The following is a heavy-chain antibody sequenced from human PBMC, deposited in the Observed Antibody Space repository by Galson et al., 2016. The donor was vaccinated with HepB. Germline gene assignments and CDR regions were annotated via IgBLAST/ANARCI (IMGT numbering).Heavy chain of an antibody. J-gene: IGHJ4*02. V-gene: IGHV5-51*01. Sequence: QSGAEVKKPGESLNISCKASGYTFTSYWIGWVRQKPGEGLEWMGIVNPADSSTRYSPSSQGQVTISADKAINTACLQWSSLQASDTAIYYCAKQGPIHFDSWGQGALVTVSS. CDR1: GYTFTSYW. CDR2: VNPADSST. CDR3: AKQGPIHFDS.